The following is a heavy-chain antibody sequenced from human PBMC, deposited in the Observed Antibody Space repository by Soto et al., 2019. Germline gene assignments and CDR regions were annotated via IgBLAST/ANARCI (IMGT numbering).Heavy chain of an antibody. V-gene: IGHV3-74*01. CDR1: GFTFSSSW. CDR3: ARGASGWFGYDY. Sequence: EVQLVESGGGLVQPGGSLRLSCAASGFTFSSSWMHWVRHGPGKGLVWVSRINSGATTTNYADSVKGRFTISRDNAKNTLYLQMDSLTAEDTAVYYCARGASGWFGYDYWGPGTLVTGSS. J-gene: IGHJ4*02. D-gene: IGHD6-19*01. CDR2: INSGATTT.